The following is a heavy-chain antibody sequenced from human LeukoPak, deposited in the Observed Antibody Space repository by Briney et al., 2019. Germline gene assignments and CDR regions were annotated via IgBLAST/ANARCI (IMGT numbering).Heavy chain of an antibody. CDR1: GGPISSYY. CDR3: ARAKRWLQFGFDY. J-gene: IGHJ4*02. V-gene: IGHV4-59*01. Sequence: SETLSLTCTVSGGPISSYYWSWIRQPPGKGLEWIGYIYYSGSTNYNPSLKSRVTISVDTSKNQFSLKLSSVTAADTAVYYCARAKRWLQFGFDYWGQGTLVAVSS. CDR2: IYYSGST. D-gene: IGHD5-24*01.